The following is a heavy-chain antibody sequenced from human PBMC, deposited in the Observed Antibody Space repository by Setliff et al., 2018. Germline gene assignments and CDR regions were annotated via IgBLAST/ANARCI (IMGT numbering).Heavy chain of an antibody. Sequence: GGSLRLSCAASGFTFSSYAMNWVRQAPGKGLEWVSAISDSGGSAYYADSLKGRFTISRDNSKNTLYLQMTSLRADDTAVYYCVRRVYSSSSGYYHYYMDVWGKGTTVTVSS. CDR1: GFTFSSYA. V-gene: IGHV3-23*01. D-gene: IGHD6-6*01. J-gene: IGHJ6*03. CDR2: ISDSGGSA. CDR3: VRRVYSSSSGYYHYYMDV.